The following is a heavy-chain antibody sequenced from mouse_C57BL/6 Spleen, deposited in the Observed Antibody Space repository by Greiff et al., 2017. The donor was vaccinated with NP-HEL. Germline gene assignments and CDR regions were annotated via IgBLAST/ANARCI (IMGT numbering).Heavy chain of an antibody. CDR1: GFTFTDYY. CDR2: IRNKANGYTT. Sequence: EVQVVESGGGLVQPGGSLSLSCAASGFTFTDYYMSWVRQPPGKALEWLGFIRNKANGYTTEYSASVKGRFTISRDNSQSILYLQMNALRAEDSATYYCARYGGNGYDYWGQGTTLTVSS. CDR3: ARYGGNGYDY. D-gene: IGHD2-2*01. V-gene: IGHV7-3*01. J-gene: IGHJ2*01.